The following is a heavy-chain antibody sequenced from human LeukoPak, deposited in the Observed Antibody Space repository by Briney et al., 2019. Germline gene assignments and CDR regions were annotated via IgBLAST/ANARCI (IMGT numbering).Heavy chain of an antibody. CDR3: ARSDSSGYYYVY. D-gene: IGHD3-22*01. CDR1: GGSISSYY. J-gene: IGHJ4*02. V-gene: IGHV4-59*01. Sequence: SETLSLTCTVSGGSISSYYWSWIRQPPGKGLEWIGYIYYSGSTNYNPSLKSRVTISVDTSKNQFSLKLSSVTAADTAVYYCARSDSSGYYYVYWGQGTLVTVSS. CDR2: IYYSGST.